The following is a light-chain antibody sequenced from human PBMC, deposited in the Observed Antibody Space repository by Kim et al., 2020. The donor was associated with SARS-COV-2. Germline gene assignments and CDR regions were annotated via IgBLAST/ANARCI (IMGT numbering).Light chain of an antibody. CDR2: GAS. J-gene: IGKJ4*01. CDR3: QHYYTWPPT. Sequence: VSRGESATLSCRASQSVNIYLAWYQQKPGQAPRLLIYGASTRATGIPARFSGSGSGTEFTLTISSLQSEDFAVYFCQHYYTWPPTFGGGTKVDIK. V-gene: IGKV3-15*01. CDR1: QSVNIY.